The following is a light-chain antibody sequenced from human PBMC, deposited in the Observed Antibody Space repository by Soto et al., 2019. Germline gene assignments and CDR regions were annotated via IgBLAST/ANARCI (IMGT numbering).Light chain of an antibody. Sequence: IVLTQSPATLALSPGERATLSCSAGQNIRTYLAWYQQKSGQAPRLLIHEASNRATGTPARFSGSGSWTDFTLNISSLEPEDSAVFYCQQRYNWLTFGGGPKVEIK. CDR3: QQRYNWLT. J-gene: IGKJ4*01. V-gene: IGKV3-11*01. CDR1: QNIRTY. CDR2: EAS.